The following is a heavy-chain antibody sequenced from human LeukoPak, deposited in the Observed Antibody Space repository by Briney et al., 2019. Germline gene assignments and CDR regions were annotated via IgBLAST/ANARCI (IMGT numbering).Heavy chain of an antibody. V-gene: IGHV3-21*01. J-gene: IGHJ4*02. D-gene: IGHD4-17*01. Sequence: GGSLRLSCAASGFTFSIYNMNWVRQAPGKGLQWVSSISSSSSYIYYADSVKGRFTISRDNAKNSLYLQMNSLRAEDTAVYYCARLTTTVTTPFDYWGQGTLVTVSS. CDR1: GFTFSIYN. CDR2: ISSSSSYI. CDR3: ARLTTTVTTPFDY.